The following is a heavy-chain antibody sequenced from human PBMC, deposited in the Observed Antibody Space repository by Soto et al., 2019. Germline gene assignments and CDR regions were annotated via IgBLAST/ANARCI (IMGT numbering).Heavy chain of an antibody. CDR3: TTDRTGYGAFDI. J-gene: IGHJ3*02. CDR2: IKSKTDGGTT. D-gene: IGHD5-18*01. CDR1: GFTFSNAW. V-gene: IGHV3-15*07. Sequence: GGSLRLSCAASGFTFSNAWMNWVRQAPGKGLEWVDRIKSKTDGGTTDYAAPVKGRFTISRDDSKNTLYLQMNSLKTEDTAVYYCTTDRTGYGAFDIWGQGTMVTVSS.